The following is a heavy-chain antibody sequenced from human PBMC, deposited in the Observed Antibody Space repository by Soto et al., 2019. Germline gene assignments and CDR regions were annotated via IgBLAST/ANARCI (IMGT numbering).Heavy chain of an antibody. CDR3: AKEEIGDEAYFDY. CDR1: GFTFDSYA. Sequence: DVQLMESGGGLVQPGVSLKLSCVASGFTFDSYAMNWVRQAPGKGLEWVSGISDSGVGTYYAGSLKGRFTISRDNSRNTLYLHVKSLRAEDTAVYYCAKEEIGDEAYFDYWGQGILVTVSS. CDR2: ISDSGVGT. V-gene: IGHV3-23*01. J-gene: IGHJ4*02.